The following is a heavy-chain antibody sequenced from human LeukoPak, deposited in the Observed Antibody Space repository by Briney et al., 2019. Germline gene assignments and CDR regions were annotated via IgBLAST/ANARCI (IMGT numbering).Heavy chain of an antibody. Sequence: PGRSLRLSFAASGFTFSSYGMHWVRQAPGKGLEWVAVISYDGSNKYYADSVKGRFTISRDNSKNTLYLQMNSLRAEDTAVYYCAKDYYDSSGLDYWGQGTLVTVSS. D-gene: IGHD3-22*01. V-gene: IGHV3-30*18. CDR1: GFTFSSYG. CDR2: ISYDGSNK. CDR3: AKDYYDSSGLDY. J-gene: IGHJ4*02.